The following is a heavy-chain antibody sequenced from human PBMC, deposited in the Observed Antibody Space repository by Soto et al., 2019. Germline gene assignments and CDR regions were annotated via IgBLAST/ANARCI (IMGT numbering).Heavy chain of an antibody. Sequence: QVQLQESGPGLVKPSQTLYLTCTVSGGSISSGGYYWSWIRQHPGKGLEWIGYIYYSGSTYYNPSLKSRVTISVDTSNDQLSLKMSSVTAADTAVYYCARDRAARYYFDYWGQGTLVTVSS. V-gene: IGHV4-31*03. CDR3: ARDRAARYYFDY. CDR2: IYYSGST. D-gene: IGHD6-6*01. CDR1: GGSISSGGYY. J-gene: IGHJ4*02.